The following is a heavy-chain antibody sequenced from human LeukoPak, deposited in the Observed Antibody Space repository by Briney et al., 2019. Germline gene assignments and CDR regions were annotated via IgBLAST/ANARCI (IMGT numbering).Heavy chain of an antibody. V-gene: IGHV4-59*01. CDR3: ARGMAGKAAAAQNVYYYYYGMDV. D-gene: IGHD6-13*01. CDR1: GGSISSYS. J-gene: IGHJ6*02. Sequence: PSETPSLTCTVSGGSISSYSWSWIRQPPGKGLEWIGYIYYSGSTNYSPSLKSRVSISVDTSKNQFSLKLSSVTAADTAVYYCARGMAGKAAAAQNVYYYYYGMDVWGQGTTVTVSS. CDR2: IYYSGST.